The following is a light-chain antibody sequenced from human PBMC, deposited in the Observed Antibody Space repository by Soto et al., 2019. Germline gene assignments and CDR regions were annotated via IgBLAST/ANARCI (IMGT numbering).Light chain of an antibody. Sequence: QSVLTQPPSASGTPGQRVTISCSGSSSNIGSRYVYWYQQLPGTAPKLLIYKDNQRPSGVPDRFSGSKSGTSASLAIGGLRSEDEAEYYCAAWDDSLSGPVFGGGTKLTVL. CDR2: KDN. CDR3: AAWDDSLSGPV. J-gene: IGLJ2*01. V-gene: IGLV1-47*01. CDR1: SSNIGSRY.